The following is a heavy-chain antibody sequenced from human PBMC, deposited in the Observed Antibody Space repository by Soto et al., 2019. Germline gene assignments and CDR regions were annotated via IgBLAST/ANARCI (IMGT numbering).Heavy chain of an antibody. CDR3: AKESREFSFGYPLDH. V-gene: IGHV3-53*05. CDR2: IYSGGST. Sequence: AGGSLRLSCAVSGLDVSGNYMTWVRQAPGKGLEWVSVIYSGGSTYYADSVKGRFTISRDTSKNTLYLEMNSLRVEDAAVYYCAKESREFSFGYPLDHWGQGTLVTVSS. CDR1: GLDVSGNY. D-gene: IGHD5-18*01. J-gene: IGHJ4*02.